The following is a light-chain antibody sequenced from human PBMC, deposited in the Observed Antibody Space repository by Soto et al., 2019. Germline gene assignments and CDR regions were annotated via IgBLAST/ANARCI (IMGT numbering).Light chain of an antibody. V-gene: IGKV1-5*03. Sequence: DIQMTQSPSSLSASVGDRVTITCQASQDISNYLNWYQQKPGKAPDLLIYKASSLQSGVPSRFSGSGSGAEFSLTISSLQPDDFATYYCQQYNNYPWTFGQGTKVEIK. J-gene: IGKJ1*01. CDR3: QQYNNYPWT. CDR2: KAS. CDR1: QDISNY.